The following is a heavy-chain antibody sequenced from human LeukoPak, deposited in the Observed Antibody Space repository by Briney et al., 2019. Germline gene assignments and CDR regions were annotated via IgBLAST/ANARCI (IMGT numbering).Heavy chain of an antibody. Sequence: ASVKVSCKASGYTFTSYGISWVRQAPGQGLEWMGWISAYNGNTNYAQKLQGRVIMTTDTSTSTAYMELRSLRSDDTAVYYCARDLFPVEGGHAFDIWGQGTMVTVSS. CDR1: GYTFTSYG. J-gene: IGHJ3*02. D-gene: IGHD6-25*01. CDR2: ISAYNGNT. V-gene: IGHV1-18*01. CDR3: ARDLFPVEGGHAFDI.